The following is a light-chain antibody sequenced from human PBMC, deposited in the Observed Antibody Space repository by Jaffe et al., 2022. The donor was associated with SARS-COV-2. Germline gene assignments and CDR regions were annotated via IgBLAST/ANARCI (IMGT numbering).Light chain of an antibody. Sequence: DIQMTQSPSSLSASVGDRVTISCQASQDISNYLNWYQQKPGKAPKLLIYDASNLEIGVPSRFSGSGSGRDFTFTISSLQPEDIATYYCQQYDNLVPYTFGQGTKLDIK. CDR3: QQYDNLVPYT. CDR2: DAS. J-gene: IGKJ2*01. V-gene: IGKV1-33*01. CDR1: QDISNY.